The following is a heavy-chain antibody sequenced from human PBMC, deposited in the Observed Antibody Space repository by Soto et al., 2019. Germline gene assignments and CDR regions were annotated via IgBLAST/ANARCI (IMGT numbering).Heavy chain of an antibody. CDR2: IYHTGNT. V-gene: IGHV4-30-4*01. Sequence: HVQLHQSGPRLVKPSQTLSLECSVIGGSVNTGDNYWSWVRQSPGRGLEWIGYIYHTGNTFYNPALENRVTMSVDASKNQFSLTLTSVTAADTAVYFCAREPLDGMDVWGRGPTSPSPQ. CDR3: AREPLDGMDV. CDR1: GGSVNTGDNY. J-gene: IGHJ6*01.